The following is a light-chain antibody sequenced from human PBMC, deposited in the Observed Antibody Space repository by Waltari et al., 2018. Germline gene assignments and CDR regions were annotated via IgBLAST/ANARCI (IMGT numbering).Light chain of an antibody. CDR2: DAS. CDR3: QQYNDYSSWT. Sequence: DIQMTQSPSTLSASVGARVTMTCRASQSVSKWVAWYQQRPGKAPKVLIYDASFLERGVPSRFSGSGSGTEFTLTISYLQSDDFATYYCQQYNDYSSWTFGQGTRV. CDR1: QSVSKW. V-gene: IGKV1-5*01. J-gene: IGKJ1*01.